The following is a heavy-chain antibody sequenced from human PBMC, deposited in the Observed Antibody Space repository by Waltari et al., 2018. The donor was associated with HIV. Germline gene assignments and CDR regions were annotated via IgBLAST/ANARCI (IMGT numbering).Heavy chain of an antibody. V-gene: IGHV3-7*04. J-gene: IGHJ4*02. CDR1: GFTFSRYW. CDR3: ARGGFYGSGSKVN. CDR2: IKQDGSEK. D-gene: IGHD3-10*01. Sequence: EVQLVESGGGLVQPGGSLRLSCAASGFTFSRYWMRWVRLAPGKGLEWGANIKQDGSEKYYVDSVNGRFTISRDNAENSLYLQMNSLRAEDTAVYYCARGGFYGSGSKVNWGQGTLVTVSS.